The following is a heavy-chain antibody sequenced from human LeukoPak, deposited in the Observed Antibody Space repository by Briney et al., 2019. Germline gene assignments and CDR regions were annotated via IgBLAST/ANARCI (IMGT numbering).Heavy chain of an antibody. CDR1: GYSSTSYW. V-gene: IGHV5-51*01. CDR2: IYPGDSDT. Sequence: GEPLKISCKGSGYSSTSYWIGWVRQMPGKGLEWMGIIYPGDSDTRYSPSFQGQVTISADKSISTAYLQWSSLRASDTAMYYCARQGPHRTDCSSTSCYLGSYWFDPWGQGTLVTVSS. J-gene: IGHJ5*02. D-gene: IGHD2-2*01. CDR3: ARQGPHRTDCSSTSCYLGSYWFDP.